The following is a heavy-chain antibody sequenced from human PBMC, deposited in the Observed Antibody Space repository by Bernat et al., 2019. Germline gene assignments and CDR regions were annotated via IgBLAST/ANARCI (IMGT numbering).Heavy chain of an antibody. CDR3: ARARTFVNYYGSGSYNRGYYYYGMDV. CDR1: GYTFTSYA. J-gene: IGHJ6*02. CDR2: INAGNGNT. Sequence: QVQLVQTGAEVKKPGASVKVSCKASGYTFTSYAMHWVRQAPGQRLEWMGWINAGNGNTKYSQKFQGRVTITRDTSASTAYMELSSLRSEDTAGYYCARARTFVNYYGSGSYNRGYYYYGMDVWGQGTTVTVSS. V-gene: IGHV1-3*01. D-gene: IGHD3-10*01.